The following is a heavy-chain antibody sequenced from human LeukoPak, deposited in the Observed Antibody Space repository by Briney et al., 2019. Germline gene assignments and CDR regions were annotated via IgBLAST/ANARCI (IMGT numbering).Heavy chain of an antibody. D-gene: IGHD3-10*01. J-gene: IGHJ6*03. V-gene: IGHV4-59*01. CDR1: GGSISSYY. Sequence: SETLPLTCTVSGGSISSYYWSWIRQPPGKGLEWIGYIYYSGSTNYNPSLKSRVTISVDTSKNQFSLKLSSVTAADTAVYYCARGGWGSGSNYDYYYMDVWGKGTTVTISS. CDR2: IYYSGST. CDR3: ARGGWGSGSNYDYYYMDV.